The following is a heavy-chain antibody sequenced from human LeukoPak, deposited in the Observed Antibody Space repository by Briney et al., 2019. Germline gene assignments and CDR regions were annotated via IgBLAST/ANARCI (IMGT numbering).Heavy chain of an antibody. CDR3: AKDLTIFGGRGMDV. Sequence: GRSLRLSCAASGSTFSSYGMHWVRQAPGKGLEWVAVISYDGSNKYYADSVKGRFTISRDNSKNTLYLQMNSLRAEDTAVYYCAKDLTIFGGRGMDVWGQGTTVTVSS. CDR2: ISYDGSNK. D-gene: IGHD3-3*01. V-gene: IGHV3-30*18. J-gene: IGHJ6*02. CDR1: GSTFSSYG.